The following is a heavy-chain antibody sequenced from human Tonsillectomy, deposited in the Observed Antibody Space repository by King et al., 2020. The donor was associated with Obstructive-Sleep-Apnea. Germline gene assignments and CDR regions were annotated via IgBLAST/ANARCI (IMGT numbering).Heavy chain of an antibody. CDR1: RFAFSNQA. J-gene: IGHJ6*02. D-gene: IGHD2/OR15-2a*01. CDR2: IRFDGSYK. CDR3: AKVRLSALCSSGGEMDV. Sequence: VQLVESGGGVVQPGRSLRLSCAASRFAFSNQAMHWVRQAPGKGLEWVACIRFDGSYKYYADSVKGRFTISRDNSKSTLSLQMNSLRNEDTAVYYCAKVRLSALCSSGGEMDVWGRGTTVTVSS. V-gene: IGHV3-30*02.